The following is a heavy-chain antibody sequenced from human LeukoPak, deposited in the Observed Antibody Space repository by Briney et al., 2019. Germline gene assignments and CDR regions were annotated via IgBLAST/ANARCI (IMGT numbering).Heavy chain of an antibody. CDR1: GGTFSSYA. CDR3: VSSSYYDFWSGYYISYYYYMDV. V-gene: IGHV1-69*05. Sequence: ASVKVSCKASGGTFSSYAISWVRQAPGQGLEWMGGIIPIFGTANYAQKFQGRVTITTDESTSTAYMELSSLRSEDTAVYYCVSSSYYDFWSGYYISYYYYMDVWGKGTTVTVSS. J-gene: IGHJ6*03. D-gene: IGHD3-3*01. CDR2: IIPIFGTA.